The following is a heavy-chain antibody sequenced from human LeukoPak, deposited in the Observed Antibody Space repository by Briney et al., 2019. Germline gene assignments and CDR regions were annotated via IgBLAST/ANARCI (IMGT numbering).Heavy chain of an antibody. CDR1: GGSISSSHYF. CDR2: IYYSGST. CDR3: ATFWSGSDNYSEYYFDY. D-gene: IGHD3/OR15-3a*01. Sequence: SETLSLTCTVSGGSISSSHYFWGWIRQPPGKGLEWIGNIYYSGSTSYNPSLKSRVTIFVDRSKNQFSLRLSSVTAADTAVYYCATFWSGSDNYSEYYFDYWGRGTLVTVSS. J-gene: IGHJ4*02. V-gene: IGHV4-39*01.